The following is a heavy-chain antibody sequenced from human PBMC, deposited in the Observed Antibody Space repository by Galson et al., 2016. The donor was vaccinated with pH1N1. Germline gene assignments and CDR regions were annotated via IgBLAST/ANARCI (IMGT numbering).Heavy chain of an antibody. J-gene: IGHJ3*02. V-gene: IGHV3-11*01. CDR1: GFTFSDYY. D-gene: IGHD3-10*01. CDR2: ISSSGYTI. Sequence: SLRLSCAASGFTFSDYYMTWIRRAPGKGLEWVSYISSSGYTIFYTDSVKGRFTILRDNAKNSLYLQRNSLRAEDTAVYYCASAPRLGELELGDVFDIWGQGTMVTVSS. CDR3: ASAPRLGELELGDVFDI.